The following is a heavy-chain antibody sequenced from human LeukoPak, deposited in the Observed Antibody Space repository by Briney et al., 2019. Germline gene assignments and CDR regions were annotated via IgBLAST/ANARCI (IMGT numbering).Heavy chain of an antibody. CDR1: GFTFSSYA. V-gene: IGHV3-23*01. CDR2: ISGSGGST. D-gene: IGHD2-15*01. CDR3: AKDGSGDIVVVVAATPEYYFDY. Sequence: GGSLRLSCAASGFTFSSYAMSWVRQAPGKGLEWVSAISGSGGSTYYADSVKGRFTISRDNSKNTLYLQMNSLRAEDTAVYYCAKDGSGDIVVVVAATPEYYFDYWGQGTLVTVSS. J-gene: IGHJ4*02.